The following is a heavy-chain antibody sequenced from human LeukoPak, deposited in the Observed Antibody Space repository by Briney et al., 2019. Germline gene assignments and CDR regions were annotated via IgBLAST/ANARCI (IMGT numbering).Heavy chain of an antibody. D-gene: IGHD6-13*01. Sequence: SVKVSCKASGGTFSSYAISWVRPAPGQGLEWMGRIIPILGIANYAQKFQGRVTITADKSTSTAYMELSSLRSEDTAVYYCARTRAADYYYYYGMDVWGQGTTVTVSS. CDR1: GGTFSSYA. J-gene: IGHJ6*02. CDR2: IIPILGIA. V-gene: IGHV1-69*04. CDR3: ARTRAADYYYYYGMDV.